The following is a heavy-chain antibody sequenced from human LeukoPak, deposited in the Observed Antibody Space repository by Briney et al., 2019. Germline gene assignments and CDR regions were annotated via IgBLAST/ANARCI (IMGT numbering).Heavy chain of an antibody. Sequence: GGSLRLSCTASGFTFGNYAMSWVRQAPGKGLEWVGFIRSKAYGGTTEYAASVKGRFTISRDDSKSIAYLQMNSLKTEDTAVYYCTSDLLINQYAFDIWGQGTMVTVS. D-gene: IGHD3-10*01. CDR3: TSDLLINQYAFDI. CDR2: IRSKAYGGTT. J-gene: IGHJ3*02. V-gene: IGHV3-49*04. CDR1: GFTFGNYA.